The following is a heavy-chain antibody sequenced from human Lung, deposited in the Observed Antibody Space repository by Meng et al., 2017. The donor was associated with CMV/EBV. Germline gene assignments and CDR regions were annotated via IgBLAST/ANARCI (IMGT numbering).Heavy chain of an antibody. V-gene: IGHV3-30*04. CDR2: ISYDEKNK. D-gene: IGHD3-3*01. CDR3: ARDSVLRFLEWLSGSGGACDI. Sequence: GESLKISCVGSGFTFSSYALHWVRQAPGKGLEWVALISYDEKNKYYADSVKGRFTISRGNSRNTLYLQMSSLRVEDTAVYYCARDSVLRFLEWLSGSGGACDIWGQGKXVNVSS. CDR1: GFTFSSYA. J-gene: IGHJ3*02.